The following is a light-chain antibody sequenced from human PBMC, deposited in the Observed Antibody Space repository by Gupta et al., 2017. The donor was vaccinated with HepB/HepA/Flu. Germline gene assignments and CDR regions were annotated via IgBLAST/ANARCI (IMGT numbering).Light chain of an antibody. CDR2: GKN. CDR3: NSRDASGNHLYV. CDR1: SLRIYY. V-gene: IGLV3-19*01. J-gene: IGLJ1*01. Sequence: SSELTQDPAVSVALRQTVRLTCQGASLRIYYAGWYQQKPGLAPVLVMYGKNNRPSGIPDRFSGSRSGNTASLTITWAQAEDEADYYCNSRDASGNHLYVFGTGTKVTVL.